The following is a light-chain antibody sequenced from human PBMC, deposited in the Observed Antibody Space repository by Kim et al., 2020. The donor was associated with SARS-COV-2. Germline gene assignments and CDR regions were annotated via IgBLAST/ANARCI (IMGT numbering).Light chain of an antibody. Sequence: SYELTQPPSVSVAPGKTARITRGGNNIGSKSVHWYQQKPGQAPVLVIYYDSDRPSGIPERFSGSNSGNTATLTIIRVEAGDEADYYCQVWDSSSDHPMFGGGTQLTVL. J-gene: IGLJ3*02. V-gene: IGLV3-21*04. CDR3: QVWDSSSDHPM. CDR1: NIGSKS. CDR2: YDS.